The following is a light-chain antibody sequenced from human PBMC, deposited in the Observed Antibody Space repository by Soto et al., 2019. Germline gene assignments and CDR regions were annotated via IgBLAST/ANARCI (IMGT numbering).Light chain of an antibody. CDR1: QSVGTN. CDR3: QQYNTWTWT. J-gene: IGKJ1*01. CDR2: GAS. V-gene: IGKV3-15*01. Sequence: EIVLTQSPGTLSRSPGERSAVSCRAGQSVGTNVAWFQQKPGQPPRLLMYGASTWASGIPVRFSGSGSGTDFTLTISSLQSEDFAIYYCQQYNTWTWTFGQGTKVDIK.